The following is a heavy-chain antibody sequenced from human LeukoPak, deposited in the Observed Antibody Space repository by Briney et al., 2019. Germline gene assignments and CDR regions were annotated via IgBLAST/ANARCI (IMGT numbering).Heavy chain of an antibody. J-gene: IGHJ4*02. CDR2: ISAYNGNT. CDR1: GYTFTSYG. V-gene: IGHV1-18*01. CDR3: ARVRLGDYDILTGYSPDDFDY. Sequence: ASVKASCKASGYTFTSYGISWVRQAPGQGLEWMGWISAYNGNTNYAQKLQGRVTMTTDTSTSTAYMELRSLRSDDTAVYYCARVRLGDYDILTGYSPDDFDYWGQGTLVTVSS. D-gene: IGHD3-9*01.